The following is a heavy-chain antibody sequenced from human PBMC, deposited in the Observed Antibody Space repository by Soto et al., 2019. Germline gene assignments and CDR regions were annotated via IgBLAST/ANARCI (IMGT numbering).Heavy chain of an antibody. CDR3: AKDQRYCSSTSLCGMDV. CDR2: ISGSGGST. V-gene: IGHV3-23*01. Sequence: HPGGSLRLSCAASGFTFRGDAMSWARQAPGKGLEWVSAISGSGGSTYYADSVKGRFTISRDNSKNTLYLQMNSLRAEDTAVYYCAKDQRYCSSTSLCGMDVWGQGTTVTVSS. J-gene: IGHJ6*02. D-gene: IGHD2-2*01. CDR1: GFTFRGDA.